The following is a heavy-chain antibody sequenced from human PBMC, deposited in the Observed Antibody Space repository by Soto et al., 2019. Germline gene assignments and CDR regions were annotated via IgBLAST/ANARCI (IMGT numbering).Heavy chain of an antibody. V-gene: IGHV3-23*01. J-gene: IGHJ4*02. CDR3: AKADGEQWLVPHLDN. CDR1: GFNFKKFA. D-gene: IGHD6-19*01. Sequence: EVQLLESGGGVVQPGGSLRLSCVASGFNFKKFAMSWVRQAPGEGLEWVSGISCCGGSTSYADSVKGRFSIARDDSKNPLSLQMNSLRVEDTAQYYCAKADGEQWLVPHLDNWGQGALVTVS. CDR2: ISCCGGST.